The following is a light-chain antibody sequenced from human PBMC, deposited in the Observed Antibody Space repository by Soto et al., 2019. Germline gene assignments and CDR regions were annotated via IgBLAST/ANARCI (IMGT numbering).Light chain of an antibody. J-gene: IGKJ2*01. Sequence: EIVLTQSPAILSASPGERATLSCRASQTVSDNLAWYQQKPGQSPRLLIYGASTKATDIPVRFSGSWSGTEFTITISSLQSEDFAVYYCQQYNIWPPLYTFGQGTKL. CDR1: QTVSDN. CDR2: GAS. V-gene: IGKV3-15*01. CDR3: QQYNIWPPLYT.